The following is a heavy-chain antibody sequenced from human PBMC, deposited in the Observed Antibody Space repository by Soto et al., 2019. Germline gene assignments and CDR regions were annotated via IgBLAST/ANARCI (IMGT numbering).Heavy chain of an antibody. CDR1: GFTFRSYA. V-gene: IGHV3-23*01. J-gene: IGHJ4*02. Sequence: EVLLLESGGGLVQPGGSLRLSCKASGFTFRSYAMSWVRHTPGTGLEWVSSISGSGAKAYYADSVKGRFTFSSDNSKNTLYLQMNNRRVEDTAVYYCAKEWTPRRAFDHWGQGTLVTVSS. CDR3: AKEWTPRRAFDH. D-gene: IGHD2-15*01. CDR2: ISGSGAKA.